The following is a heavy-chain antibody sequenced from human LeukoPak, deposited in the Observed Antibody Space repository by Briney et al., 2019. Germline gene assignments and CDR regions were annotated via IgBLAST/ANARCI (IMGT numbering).Heavy chain of an antibody. Sequence: PSEPLSLTCAVYGGSFSGYYWSWIRQPPGKGLEWIGEINHSGSTNYNPSLKSRVTISVDTSKNQFSLKLRSVTAADTAVYYCARDLRYPLHAFDIWGQGTMVTVSS. D-gene: IGHD5/OR15-5a*01. CDR1: GGSFSGYY. CDR2: INHSGST. V-gene: IGHV4-34*01. J-gene: IGHJ3*02. CDR3: ARDLRYPLHAFDI.